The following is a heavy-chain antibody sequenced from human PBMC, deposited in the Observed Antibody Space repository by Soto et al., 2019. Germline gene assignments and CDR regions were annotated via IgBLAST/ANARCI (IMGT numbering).Heavy chain of an antibody. Sequence: ASVKVSCKASGYTFTSYGISWVRQAPGQGLEWMGWISAYNGNTNYAQKLQGRVTMTTDTSTSTAYMELRSLRSDDTAVYYCARAYSDSSGYSNWSDPGGQGPWSQSP. CDR2: ISAYNGNT. D-gene: IGHD3-22*01. J-gene: IGHJ5*02. CDR1: GYTFTSYG. CDR3: ARAYSDSSGYSNWSDP. V-gene: IGHV1-18*01.